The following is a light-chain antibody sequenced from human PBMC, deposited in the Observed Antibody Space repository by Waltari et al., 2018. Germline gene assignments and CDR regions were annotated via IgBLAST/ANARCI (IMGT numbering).Light chain of an antibody. J-gene: IGKJ2*03. Sequence: DIQMTQSPSTLSASVGDRVTITCRASQSIGDWMAWYQQEPGKAPKLLIYRASTLQSGVPSRFSGSGSGTEFTLTISSLQPDDFGSYYCQYYYLYSRGFGQGTKVESK. V-gene: IGKV1-5*03. CDR1: QSIGDW. CDR3: QYYYLYSRG. CDR2: RAS.